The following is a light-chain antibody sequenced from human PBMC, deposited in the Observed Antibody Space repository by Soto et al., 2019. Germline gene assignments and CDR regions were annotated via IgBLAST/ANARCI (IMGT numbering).Light chain of an antibody. V-gene: IGLV2-14*01. CDR1: SSDVGGYNY. CDR3: SSYTSSSTLLYV. CDR2: EVS. Sequence: QSALTQPASVSGSPGQSITISCTGTSSDVGGYNYVSWYQQHPGKAPKLMIYEVSNRPSGASNRFSGAKSGNTASLTISGLHAEDDAHYYCSSYTSSSTLLYVFGNGTKLTVL. J-gene: IGLJ1*01.